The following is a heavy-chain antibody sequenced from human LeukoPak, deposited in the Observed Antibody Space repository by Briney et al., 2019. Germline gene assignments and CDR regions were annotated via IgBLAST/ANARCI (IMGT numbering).Heavy chain of an antibody. CDR3: ARGATTSDY. V-gene: IGHV4-61*01. Sequence: KASETLSLTCTVSGGSVSSGTYYWSWIRQPPGKGLEWIGYIYYSGSTNYNPSLKSRVTMSLDTSKNQFSLKLTSVTAADTAVYYCARGATTSDYWGQGTLVTVSS. CDR1: GGSVSSGTYY. CDR2: IYYSGST. D-gene: IGHD4-17*01. J-gene: IGHJ4*02.